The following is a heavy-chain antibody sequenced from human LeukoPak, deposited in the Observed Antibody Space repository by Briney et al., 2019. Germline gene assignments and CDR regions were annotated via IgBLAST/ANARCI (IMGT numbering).Heavy chain of an antibody. CDR2: IYSGGST. CDR1: GFTVSSNV. D-gene: IGHD3-10*01. Sequence: PGGSLRLSCAASGFTVSSNVMSWVRQAPGKGLEWVSVIYSGGSTYYADSVKGRFTISRDNSKNTLYLQMNSLRAEDTAVYYCARDISGGSGSYYGRTGFDPWGQGTLVTVSS. J-gene: IGHJ5*02. CDR3: ARDISGGSGSYYGRTGFDP. V-gene: IGHV3-53*01.